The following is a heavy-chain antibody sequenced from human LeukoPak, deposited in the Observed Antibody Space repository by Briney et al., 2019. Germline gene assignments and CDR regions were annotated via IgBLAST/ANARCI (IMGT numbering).Heavy chain of an antibody. CDR2: IYYSGST. CDR3: ARPDYSGYDWD. D-gene: IGHD5-12*01. Sequence: PSATLSLTRTVVGPSTISSSYCGGWIRQPPGKWLEWIGCIYYSGSTYYHPSLKSRVTISVDTSKNQFSLKLSSVTAADTAVYYCARPDYSGYDWDWGQGTLVTVSS. CDR1: GPSTISSSYC. V-gene: IGHV4-39*01. J-gene: IGHJ4*02.